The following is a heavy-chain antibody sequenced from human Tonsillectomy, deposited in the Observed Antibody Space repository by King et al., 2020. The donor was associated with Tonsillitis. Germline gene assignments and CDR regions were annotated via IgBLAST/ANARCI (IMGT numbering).Heavy chain of an antibody. CDR3: APGGSYPYFDY. Sequence: VQLVESGGGVVQPGRSLRLSCAASGFTFSSYGMHWVRQAPGKGLEWVAVISYDGSNKYYADSVKGRFTISRDNSKNTLYLQMNSLRAEDTAVYYCAPGGSYPYFDYWGQGPLVTVSS. D-gene: IGHD1-26*01. V-gene: IGHV3-33*05. J-gene: IGHJ4*02. CDR2: ISYDGSNK. CDR1: GFTFSSYG.